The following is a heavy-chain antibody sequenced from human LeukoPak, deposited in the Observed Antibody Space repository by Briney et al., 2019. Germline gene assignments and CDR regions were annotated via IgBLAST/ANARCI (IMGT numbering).Heavy chain of an antibody. D-gene: IGHD6-19*01. CDR2: IYSSGST. CDR1: SGSISSYY. V-gene: IGHV4-4*07. CDR3: AREHPQWLVTPFDY. J-gene: IGHJ4*02. Sequence: PSETLSLTCTVSSGSISSYYWSWIRQPAGKGLEWIGRIYSSGSTNYNPSFKSRVTMSVDTSKNQFSLKLSSVTAADTAVYYCAREHPQWLVTPFDYWGRGTLVTVSS.